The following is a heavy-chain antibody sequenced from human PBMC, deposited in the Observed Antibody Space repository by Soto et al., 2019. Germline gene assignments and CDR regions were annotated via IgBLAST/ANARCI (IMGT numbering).Heavy chain of an antibody. CDR3: ARGRIQLWYPFDY. Sequence: SEILSLTCAVYGGSFSGYYWTWIRQPPGTGLEWIGEINHSGSTNYNPSLKSRVTISVDTSKHQFSLKLSSVTAADTAVYYCARGRIQLWYPFDYWGQGTLVPVSS. CDR2: INHSGST. J-gene: IGHJ4*02. CDR1: GGSFSGYY. V-gene: IGHV4-34*01. D-gene: IGHD5-18*01.